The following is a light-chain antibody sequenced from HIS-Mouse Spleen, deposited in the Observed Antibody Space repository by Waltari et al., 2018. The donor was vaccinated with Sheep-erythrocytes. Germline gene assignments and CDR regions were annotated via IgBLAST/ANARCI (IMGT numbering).Light chain of an antibody. CDR1: QSISSY. Sequence: DIQMTQSPSSLSASVGDRVTITCRASQSISSYLNWYQQKPGKAPKLLSYAASSLQSGVPSRFSGRGSGTDFTLTISSLQPEDFASYYCQQSYRIPPTFGGGTNVE. V-gene: IGKV1-39*01. J-gene: IGKJ4*01. CDR3: QQSYRIPPT. CDR2: AAS.